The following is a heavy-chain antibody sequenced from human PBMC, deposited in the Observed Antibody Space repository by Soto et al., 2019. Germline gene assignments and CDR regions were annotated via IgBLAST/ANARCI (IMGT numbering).Heavy chain of an antibody. CDR2: IDRDANDI. D-gene: IGHD3-10*02. V-gene: IGHV3-74*01. Sequence: EVQLVESGGGLVQPGGSLRLSCAASRGAFGDYWMHWVRQAPGKGLVWVSRIDRDANDIIYADSVKGRFTASGDNAKSMVFLQINSLRVEDTAVYYCARDVPHNWFESWGQGTLVTVSS. CDR3: ARDVPHNWFES. J-gene: IGHJ5*01. CDR1: RGAFGDYW.